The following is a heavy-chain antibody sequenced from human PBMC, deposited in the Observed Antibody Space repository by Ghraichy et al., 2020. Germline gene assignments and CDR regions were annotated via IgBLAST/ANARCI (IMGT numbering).Heavy chain of an antibody. CDR1: GGSISSGGYY. Sequence: SETLSLTCTVSGGSISSGGYYWSWIRQHPGKGLEWIGYIYYSGSTYYNPSLKSRVTISVDTSKNQFSLKLSSVTAADTAVYYCARGSYDILTGEGFDPWGQGTLVTVSS. CDR2: IYYSGST. V-gene: IGHV4-31*03. CDR3: ARGSYDILTGEGFDP. J-gene: IGHJ5*02. D-gene: IGHD3-9*01.